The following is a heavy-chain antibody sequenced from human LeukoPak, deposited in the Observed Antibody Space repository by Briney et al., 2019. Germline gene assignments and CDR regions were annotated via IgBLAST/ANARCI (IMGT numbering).Heavy chain of an antibody. CDR3: ASSVASYYYYGVDV. V-gene: IGHV4-39*07. J-gene: IGHJ6*02. CDR1: GGSISSSSYY. Sequence: SETLSLTCTVSGGSISSSSYYWGWIRQPPGKGLEWIGEINHGGSTKYNPSLKSRVTISVDTSENQFSLKLSSVTAADTAVYYCASSVASYYYYGVDVWGPGATVTVSS. CDR2: INHGGST.